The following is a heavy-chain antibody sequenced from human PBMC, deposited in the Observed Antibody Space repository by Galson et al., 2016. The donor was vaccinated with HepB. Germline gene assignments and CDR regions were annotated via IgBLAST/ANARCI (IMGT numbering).Heavy chain of an antibody. CDR1: GGSFTSANW. V-gene: IGHV4-4*02. D-gene: IGHD3-16*02. Sequence: SETLSLTCAVSGGSFTSANWWTWVRQPPGEGLEWVGEIYHSGSAHYNPSLKRRVTISVDKSKNQFSLKLKSVTAADTAVYYCARGEGFGGVITLDYWGQGTLVTVSS. CDR2: IYHSGSA. CDR3: ARGEGFGGVITLDY. J-gene: IGHJ4*02.